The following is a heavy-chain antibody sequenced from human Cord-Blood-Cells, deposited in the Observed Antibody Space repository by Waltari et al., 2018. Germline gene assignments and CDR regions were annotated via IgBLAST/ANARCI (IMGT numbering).Heavy chain of an antibody. CDR1: GFTFSSYD. J-gene: IGHJ6*02. CDR2: IGTAGDT. Sequence: EEQLVESGGGLVQPGGSLRLSCAASGFTFSSYDMHWVRQATGKGLEWVSAIGTAGDTYYPGSVKGRFTISRENAKNSLYLQMNSLRAGDTAVYYCARGGGRTAEGMDVWGQGTTVTVSS. D-gene: IGHD3-16*01. V-gene: IGHV3-13*01. CDR3: ARGGGRTAEGMDV.